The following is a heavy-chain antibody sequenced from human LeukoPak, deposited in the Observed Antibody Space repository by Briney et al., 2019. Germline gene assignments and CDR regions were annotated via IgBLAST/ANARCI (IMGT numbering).Heavy chain of an antibody. V-gene: IGHV1-8*01. D-gene: IGHD4-11*01. J-gene: IGHJ4*02. Sequence: ASVKVSCKASGYTFTSYDINWVRQATRQGLEWMGWVNPNSGNTGYAQKFQGRVTMTRYTSISTAYMELSSLRSEDTAVYYCARGSPYSPQGYWGQGTLVTVSS. CDR3: ARGSPYSPQGY. CDR2: VNPNSGNT. CDR1: GYTFTSYD.